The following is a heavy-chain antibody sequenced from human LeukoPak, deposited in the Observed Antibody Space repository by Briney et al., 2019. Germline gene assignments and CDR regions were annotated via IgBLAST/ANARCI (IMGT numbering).Heavy chain of an antibody. Sequence: KPGGSLRLSCATSGFTFSSYSMKWVRQAPGKGLEWVSYISSSSSYIYYTDSVKGRFTISRDNAKNTLNLQMNSLRAEDTAVYYCARDRRYSSSNTYFDYWGQGTLVTVSS. V-gene: IGHV3-21*04. CDR2: ISSSSSYI. CDR3: ARDRRYSSSNTYFDY. D-gene: IGHD6-6*01. J-gene: IGHJ4*02. CDR1: GFTFSSYS.